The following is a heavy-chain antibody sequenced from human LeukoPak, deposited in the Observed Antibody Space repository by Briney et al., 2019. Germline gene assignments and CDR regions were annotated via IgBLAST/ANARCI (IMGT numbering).Heavy chain of an antibody. V-gene: IGHV4-34*01. Sequence: SETLSLTCAVSGGSFRGYYWCWIRQPPGKGREWIGEIIHSGSTKYNPSLKSRATISVATSKNQFTLKLSSVTAADTAVYYCARGIHMVRGVLYLSRWGQGTLVTVS. J-gene: IGHJ4*02. D-gene: IGHD3-10*01. CDR2: IIHSGST. CDR3: ARGIHMVRGVLYLSR. CDR1: GGSFRGYY.